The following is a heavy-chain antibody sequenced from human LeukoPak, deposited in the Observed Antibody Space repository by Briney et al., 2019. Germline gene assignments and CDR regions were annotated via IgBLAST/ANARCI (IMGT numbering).Heavy chain of an antibody. Sequence: GASVKVSCKASGYTFTSYGISWVRQAPGQGLEWMGIITPSGGSTSYAQKFQGRVTMTRDTSTSTVYMELSSLRSEDTAMYYCARDVGGSYVFDYWGQGTLVTVSS. CDR3: ARDVGGSYVFDY. CDR1: GYTFTSYG. CDR2: ITPSGGST. D-gene: IGHD1-26*01. J-gene: IGHJ4*02. V-gene: IGHV1-46*01.